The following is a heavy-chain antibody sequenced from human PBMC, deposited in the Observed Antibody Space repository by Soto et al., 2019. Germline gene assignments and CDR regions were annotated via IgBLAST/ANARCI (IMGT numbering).Heavy chain of an antibody. J-gene: IGHJ5*02. V-gene: IGHV4-34*10. Sequence: PSETLSLTCAVYGGSFRGYFWSWIRQPPGKGLEWIGEINHSGITSYSPSLGSRVTTSVDTPKNQFSLRLRSVTAADTAIYYCARDSQGSGSYYQKGLDPWGQGTLVTVSS. CDR2: INHSGIT. CDR3: ARDSQGSGSYYQKGLDP. D-gene: IGHD3-10*01. CDR1: GGSFRGYF.